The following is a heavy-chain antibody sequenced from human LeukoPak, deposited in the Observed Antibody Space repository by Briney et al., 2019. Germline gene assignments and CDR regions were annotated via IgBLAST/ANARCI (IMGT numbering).Heavy chain of an antibody. D-gene: IGHD3-10*01. J-gene: IGHJ4*02. CDR3: AKSVISGSYYPSFDY. V-gene: IGHV3-23*01. CDR2: ISGSGGST. CDR1: GFTFSSHA. Sequence: RGGSLRLSCAASGFTFSSHAMSWVRQAPGKGLEWVSAISGSGGSTYYADSVKGRFTISRDNSKNTLYLQMNSLRAEDTAVYYCAKSVISGSYYPSFDYWGQGTLVTVSS.